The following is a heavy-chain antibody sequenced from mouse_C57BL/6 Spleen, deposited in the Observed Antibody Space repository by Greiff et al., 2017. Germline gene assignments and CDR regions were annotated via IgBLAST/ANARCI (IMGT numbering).Heavy chain of an antibody. CDR3: ARETTVGYFDV. V-gene: IGHV1-80*01. D-gene: IGHD1-1*01. Sequence: QVQLQQSGAELVKPGASVKISCKASGYAFSSYWMNWVKQRPGKGLEWIGQIYPGDGDTNYNGKFKGKATLTADKSSSTAYMQRSSLTSEDSAVYFCARETTVGYFDVWGTGTTVTVSS. J-gene: IGHJ1*03. CDR2: IYPGDGDT. CDR1: GYAFSSYW.